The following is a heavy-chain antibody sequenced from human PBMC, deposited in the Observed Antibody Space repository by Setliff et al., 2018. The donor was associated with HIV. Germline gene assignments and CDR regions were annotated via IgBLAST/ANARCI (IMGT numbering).Heavy chain of an antibody. Sequence: ASVKVSCKASGYTFTTFGINWVRQAPGQGLEWMGWISADSVKGRFTISRDISKNTLSLQMNNLRPEDTAVYFCARDGGYSYGGGALDHWGQGTLVTVSS. D-gene: IGHD5-18*01. CDR1: GYTFTTFG. J-gene: IGHJ4*02. V-gene: IGHV1-18*01. CDR2: ISADSV. CDR3: ARDGGYSYGGGALDH.